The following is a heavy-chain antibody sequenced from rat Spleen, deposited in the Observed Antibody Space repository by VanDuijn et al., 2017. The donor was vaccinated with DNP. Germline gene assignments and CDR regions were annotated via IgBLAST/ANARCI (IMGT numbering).Heavy chain of an antibody. CDR3: AKGPNYGGWSDYFDY. CDR1: GFNFNDYW. V-gene: IGHV4-2*01. D-gene: IGHD1-11*01. CDR2: INKDSRTI. J-gene: IGHJ2*01. Sequence: EVKLVESGGGLVQPGRSLKLSCAASGFNFNDYWMGWVRQAPGKGLEWIGQINKDSRTINYIPTLKEKITISRDNVKNTLYLQMSKEGSEDTAIYYCAKGPNYGGWSDYFDYWGQGVMVTVSS.